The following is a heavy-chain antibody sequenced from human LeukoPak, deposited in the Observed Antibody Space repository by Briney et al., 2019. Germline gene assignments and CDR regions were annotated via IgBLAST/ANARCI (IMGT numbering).Heavy chain of an antibody. Sequence: ASVTVSCKTSGYTLSDYYMHWVRQAPGQGLEWMGWIRGDTGDTDSPQKFQGRVTMTRDTSSNTAYVELSRLTFDDTARYFCARVRGNSCDYWGQGTLVTVSS. CDR3: ARVRGNSCDY. V-gene: IGHV1-2*02. CDR1: GYTLSDYY. CDR2: IRGDTGDT. D-gene: IGHD6-13*01. J-gene: IGHJ4*02.